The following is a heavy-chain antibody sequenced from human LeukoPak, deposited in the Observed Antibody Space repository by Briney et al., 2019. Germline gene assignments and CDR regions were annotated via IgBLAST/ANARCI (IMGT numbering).Heavy chain of an antibody. Sequence: GGSLRLSCAASGFTFCSHWMHWVRQAPGKGLVWVSRISIDGSSTNYADSVKGRFTISRDNAKNTLYLQMNSLRAEDTAVYYCARRLQGGSGSYYFDYWGQGTLVTVSS. J-gene: IGHJ4*02. V-gene: IGHV3-74*01. D-gene: IGHD6-19*01. CDR3: ARRLQGGSGSYYFDY. CDR2: ISIDGSST. CDR1: GFTFCSHW.